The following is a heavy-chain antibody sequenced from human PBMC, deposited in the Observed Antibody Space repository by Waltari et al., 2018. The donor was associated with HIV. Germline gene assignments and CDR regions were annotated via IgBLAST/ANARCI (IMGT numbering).Heavy chain of an antibody. J-gene: IGHJ4*02. CDR1: GYTFTSYY. D-gene: IGHD3-22*01. V-gene: IGHV1-46*01. CDR3: ARDQYYDSSGYYYFKFYY. Sequence: QVQLVQSGAEVKKPGASVKVSCKASGYTFTSYYMHWVRQAPGQGLEWMGIINPSGVSKSYANKFQGRVTMTRETSTSTVYMEVSSLRSEETAVYYCARDQYYDSSGYYYFKFYYWGQGTLVTVSS. CDR2: INPSGVSK.